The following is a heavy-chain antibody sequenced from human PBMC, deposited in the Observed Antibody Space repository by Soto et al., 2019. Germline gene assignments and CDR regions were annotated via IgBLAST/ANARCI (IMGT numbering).Heavy chain of an antibody. Sequence: GVSLRLSCAVSVFTFSSYAMHWVRQAPGKGLEWVAFISYDGSKKYYVDSVKGRFTISRDNSKNSLYLQMNSLRAEDTAVYHCARGHHSSAWYGTFGYWGQGTQVTVSS. CDR2: ISYDGSKK. V-gene: IGHV3-30*04. J-gene: IGHJ4*02. D-gene: IGHD6-19*01. CDR3: ARGHHSSAWYGTFGY. CDR1: VFTFSSYA.